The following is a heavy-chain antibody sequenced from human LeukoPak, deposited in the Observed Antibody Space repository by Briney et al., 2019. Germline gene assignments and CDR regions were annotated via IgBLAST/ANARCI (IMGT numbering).Heavy chain of an antibody. CDR2: ISTSSDII. J-gene: IGHJ4*02. V-gene: IGHV3-48*02. CDR3: ARDRDHSFDY. D-gene: IGHD2-21*01. CDR1: VFTFSSYT. Sequence: PGGSLRLSCAATVFTFSSYTLNSVRQAPGKGLEWVSYISTSSDIISYADSVKGRFTISRDNAKNSLYLQMNSLRDEDTAVYYCARDRDHSFDYWGQGTLVTVSS.